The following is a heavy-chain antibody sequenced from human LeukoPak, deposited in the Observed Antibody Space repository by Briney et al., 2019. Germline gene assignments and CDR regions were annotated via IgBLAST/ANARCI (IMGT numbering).Heavy chain of an antibody. J-gene: IGHJ6*02. CDR1: GFTFSTYS. Sequence: GGSLRLSCAASGFTFSTYSMNWVRQAPGKGLEWVSYIKPGDKDIHYADSVKGRFTISRDNAKNSLYLQMNSLRAEDTAVYYCARDRKVYYYDSSGYYYYYYGMDVWGQGTTVTVSS. CDR3: ARDRKVYYYDSSGYYYYYYGMDV. CDR2: IKPGDKDI. D-gene: IGHD3-22*01. V-gene: IGHV3-48*01.